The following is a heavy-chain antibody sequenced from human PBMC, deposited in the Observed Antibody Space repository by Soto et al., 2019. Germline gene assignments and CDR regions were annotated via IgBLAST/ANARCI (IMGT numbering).Heavy chain of an antibody. D-gene: IGHD2-2*01. CDR1: GFSFSSYW. V-gene: IGHV3-74*01. CDR3: AKGVPAATRYFQH. CDR2: INSDGSSA. Sequence: VQLVESGGGLVQPGGSLRLSCAASGFSFSSYWMHWVRHAPGKGLVWVSRINSDGSSATYADFVKGRFTISRDNAKNTLYLQMNSLTPEDTAVYYCAKGVPAATRYFQHWGQGTLFTVSS. J-gene: IGHJ1*01.